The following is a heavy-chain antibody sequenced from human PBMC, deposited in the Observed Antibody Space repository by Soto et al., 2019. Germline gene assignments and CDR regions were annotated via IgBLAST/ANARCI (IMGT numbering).Heavy chain of an antibody. CDR1: GLAFRNYA. CDR3: AKGSSAMPEGNYFDP. CDR2: ITGGGIST. J-gene: IGHJ5*02. D-gene: IGHD2-2*01. Sequence: EVQLLESGGGLVQPGGSLRLSCAASGLAFRNYAMSWVRQAPGKGLEWVSGITGGGISTYFADFAKGRFTISRDNSKNTLYQQMNSLRAEDTAVYYCAKGSSAMPEGNYFDPWGQGTLVTVSS. V-gene: IGHV3-23*01.